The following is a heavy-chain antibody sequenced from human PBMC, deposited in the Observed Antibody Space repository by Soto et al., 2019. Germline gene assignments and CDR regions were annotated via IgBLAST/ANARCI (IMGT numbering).Heavy chain of an antibody. CDR3: VRDLGYYDSSGYFDY. CDR1: GFTFSDSY. CDR2: IGSSGTII. D-gene: IGHD3-22*01. Sequence: QVQLVESGGGLVKPGGSLRLSCAASGFTFSDSYMSWIRQAPGKGLEWVSYIGSSGTIIYYADSVKGRFTISRDNAKNSLYLQMNSLRAEDTAVYYCVRDLGYYDSSGYFDYWGQGSLVTVSS. V-gene: IGHV3-11*01. J-gene: IGHJ4*02.